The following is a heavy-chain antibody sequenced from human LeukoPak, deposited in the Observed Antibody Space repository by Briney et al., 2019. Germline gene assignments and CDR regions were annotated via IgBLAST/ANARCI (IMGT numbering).Heavy chain of an antibody. CDR2: INHSGST. Sequence: SETLSLTCAVYGESFSGYYWSWIRQPPGKGLEWIGEINHSGSTNYNPSLKSRVTISVDTSKNQFSLKLSSVTAADTAVYYCARRSPSYGSGSVDYWGQGTLVTVSS. CDR1: GESFSGYY. D-gene: IGHD3-10*01. J-gene: IGHJ4*02. V-gene: IGHV4-34*01. CDR3: ARRSPSYGSGSVDY.